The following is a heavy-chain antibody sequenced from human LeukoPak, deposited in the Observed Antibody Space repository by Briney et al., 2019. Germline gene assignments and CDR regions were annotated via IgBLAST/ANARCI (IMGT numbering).Heavy chain of an antibody. CDR2: IHYDGNNK. V-gene: IGHV3-30*02. CDR3: AKPIPAIAVAVSTRQ. Sequence: GGSLRLSCAASGFTFSGYNMHWVRQAPGKGLEWVAFIHYDGNNKYYADSAKGRFTISRDNSKNTLYLQMNSLRPEDTAVYYCAKPIPAIAVAVSTRQWGQGTLVTVSS. J-gene: IGHJ4*02. D-gene: IGHD6-19*01. CDR1: GFTFSGYN.